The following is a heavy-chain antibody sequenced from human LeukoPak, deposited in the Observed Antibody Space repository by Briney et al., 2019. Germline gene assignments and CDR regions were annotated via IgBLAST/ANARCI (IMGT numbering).Heavy chain of an antibody. V-gene: IGHV4-59*12. CDR2: IYYSGST. D-gene: IGHD3-3*01. J-gene: IGHJ3*02. Sequence: PSETLSLTCTVSGGSISSYYWSWIRQPPGKGLEWIGYIYYSGSTNYNPSLKSRVTMSVDTSKNQFSLRLSSVTAADTAVYYCAREVESQGRSLDIWGQGTMVTASS. CDR3: AREVESQGRSLDI. CDR1: GGSISSYY.